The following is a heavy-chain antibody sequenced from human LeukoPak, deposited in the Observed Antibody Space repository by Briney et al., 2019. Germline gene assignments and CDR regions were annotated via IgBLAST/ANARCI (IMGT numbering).Heavy chain of an antibody. Sequence: SETLSLTCAVYGGSFSGYYWSWIRQPPGKGLEWIGEINHSGSTNYNPSLKSRVTISVDTSKNQFSLKLSSVTAADTAVYYCARGPYYYYGMDVWGQGTTVTVSS. CDR1: GGSFSGYY. CDR3: ARGPYYYYGMDV. J-gene: IGHJ6*02. V-gene: IGHV4-34*01. CDR2: INHSGST.